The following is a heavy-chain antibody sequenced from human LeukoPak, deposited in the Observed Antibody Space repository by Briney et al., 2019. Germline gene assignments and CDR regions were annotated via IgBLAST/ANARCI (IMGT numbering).Heavy chain of an antibody. CDR1: GFTFSSYW. V-gene: IGHV3-74*01. Sequence: GGSLRLSCAASGFTFSSYWMHWVRQAPGKGLVWVSRINSAGSNTNYADSVKGRFTISRDNAKNTLYLQMNSLRAEDTAVYYCASWNYYDSSGYSEYAFDIWGQGTMVTVSS. CDR3: ASWNYYDSSGYSEYAFDI. D-gene: IGHD3-22*01. CDR2: INSAGSNT. J-gene: IGHJ3*02.